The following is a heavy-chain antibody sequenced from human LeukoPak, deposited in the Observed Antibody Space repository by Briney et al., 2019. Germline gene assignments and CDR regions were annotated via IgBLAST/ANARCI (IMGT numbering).Heavy chain of an antibody. D-gene: IGHD3-10*01. Sequence: GGSLRLSCAASGFTFSSYGMHWVRQAPGKGLEWVAFIRYDGSNKYHADSVKGRFTISRDNSKNTLYLQMNSLRAEDTAVYYCAKDLGHYYGSGGFDYWGQGTLVTVSS. CDR3: AKDLGHYYGSGGFDY. J-gene: IGHJ4*02. CDR2: IRYDGSNK. CDR1: GFTFSSYG. V-gene: IGHV3-30*02.